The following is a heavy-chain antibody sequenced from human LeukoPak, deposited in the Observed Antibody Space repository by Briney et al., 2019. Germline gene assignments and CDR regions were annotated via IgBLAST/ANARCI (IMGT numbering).Heavy chain of an antibody. CDR2: ISSSSSYI. Sequence: GGSLRLSCAASGFTFSSYSMNLVRPAPGKGLEWVSSISSSSSYIFYADSVKGRFTISRDNAKNSLYLQMNSLRAEDTAVYYCARESRGYDILTGKYHRGYYSYYMDVWSKGTTVTVSS. CDR1: GFTFSSYS. CDR3: ARESRGYDILTGKYHRGYYSYYMDV. D-gene: IGHD3-9*01. V-gene: IGHV3-21*01. J-gene: IGHJ6*03.